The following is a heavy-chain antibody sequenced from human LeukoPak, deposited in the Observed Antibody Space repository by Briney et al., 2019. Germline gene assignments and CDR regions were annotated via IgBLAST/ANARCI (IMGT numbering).Heavy chain of an antibody. CDR1: GYSFTGYY. J-gene: IGHJ6*02. D-gene: IGHD6-6*01. CDR3: ASSDYDYYAMGV. Sequence: ASVKVSCKASGYSFTGYYMHWVRQAPGQGFEWMGWINSNLGDTSYAQKFQGRVTMTRDTSISTAYMELSRLTSDDTAMYYCASSDYDYYAMGVWGQGTTVTVSS. CDR2: INSNLGDT. V-gene: IGHV1-2*02.